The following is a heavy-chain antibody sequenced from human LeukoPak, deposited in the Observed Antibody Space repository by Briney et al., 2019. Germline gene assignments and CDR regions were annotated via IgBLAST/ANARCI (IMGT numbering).Heavy chain of an antibody. D-gene: IGHD2-21*01. J-gene: IGHJ4*02. V-gene: IGHV4-39*01. CDR1: GGSINRGFYY. Sequence: PSETLSLTCTVSGGSINRGFYYWGWIRQPPGKGLAWIGSIYYSGTTYYNPSLKSRVTISVDTSRNQFSLQLTSVTVADTAVYFCARHRPSSTMSGIALWGQGTLVTVSS. CDR3: ARHRPSSTMSGIAL. CDR2: IYYSGTT.